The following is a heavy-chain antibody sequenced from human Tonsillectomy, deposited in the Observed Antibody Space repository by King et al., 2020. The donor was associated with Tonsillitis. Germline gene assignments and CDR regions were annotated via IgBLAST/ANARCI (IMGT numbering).Heavy chain of an antibody. CDR1: GYTFTSYY. CDR2: INPSGGST. D-gene: IGHD3-3*01. Sequence: QLVQSGAEVKKPGASVKVSCKASGYTFTSYYMHWVRQAPGQGLEWMGIINPSGGSTSYAQTFQGRVTMTRDTSTSTVYMELSSLRSEETAVYYCARAGERRGEWFPYWGQGSLVTVSS. V-gene: IGHV1-46*03. J-gene: IGHJ4*02. CDR3: ARAGERRGEWFPY.